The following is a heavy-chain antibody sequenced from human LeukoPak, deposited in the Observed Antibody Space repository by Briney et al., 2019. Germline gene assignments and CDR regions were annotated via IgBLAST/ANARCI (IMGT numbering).Heavy chain of an antibody. CDR3: ARDGIVGSPLFKFDY. V-gene: IGHV3-30-3*01. Sequence: PGGSLRLSCAASGFTFNNYAIHWVRQAPGKGLEWAAIISFDGGNKYYADSVKGRFTISRDNSKNTLYLQMNSLRAEDTAVYYCARDGIVGSPLFKFDYWGQGTLVTVSS. J-gene: IGHJ4*02. CDR1: GFTFNNYA. D-gene: IGHD1-26*01. CDR2: ISFDGGNK.